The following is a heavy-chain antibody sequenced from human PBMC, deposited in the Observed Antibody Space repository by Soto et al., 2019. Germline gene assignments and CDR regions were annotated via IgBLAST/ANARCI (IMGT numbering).Heavy chain of an antibody. CDR2: ISYDGSNK. CDR1: GFTFSSYG. D-gene: IGHD2-2*01. CDR3: AKDRYDLARYCRSTSCPQYYYYGMDV. Sequence: GGSLRLSCAASGFTFSSYGMHWVRQAPGKGLEWVAVISYDGSNKYYADSVKGRFTISRDNSKNTLYLQMNSLRAEDTAVYYCAKDRYDLARYCRSTSCPQYYYYGMDVWGQGTTVTVSS. J-gene: IGHJ6*02. V-gene: IGHV3-30*18.